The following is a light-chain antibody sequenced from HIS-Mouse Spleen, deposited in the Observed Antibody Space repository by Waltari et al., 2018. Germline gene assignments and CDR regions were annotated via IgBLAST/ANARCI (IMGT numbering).Light chain of an antibody. Sequence: DIVMTQSPDSLAVSLGERATINCKSSQSDLYSSNNKNYLAWYQQKPGQPPKLLIYWASTRESGVPDLFSGSGSGTDFTLTISSLQAEDVAVYYCQQYYSTPYTFGQGTKLEIK. J-gene: IGKJ2*01. CDR2: WAS. CDR1: QSDLYSSNNKNY. CDR3: QQYYSTPYT. V-gene: IGKV4-1*01.